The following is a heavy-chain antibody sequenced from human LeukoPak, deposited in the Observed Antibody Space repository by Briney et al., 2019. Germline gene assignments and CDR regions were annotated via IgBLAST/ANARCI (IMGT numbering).Heavy chain of an antibody. CDR2: IYNTGST. D-gene: IGHD6-13*01. CDR3: ASAISWYRYFDY. Sequence: PSETLSLTCAVSGGSISGYYWSWIRQPPGKGLEWIGHIYNTGSTNYNPSLKSRVTISVDTSKSQFSLKLTSVTAADTAVYHCASAISWYRYFDYWGQGTLVTVSS. J-gene: IGHJ4*02. V-gene: IGHV4-59*01. CDR1: GGSISGYY.